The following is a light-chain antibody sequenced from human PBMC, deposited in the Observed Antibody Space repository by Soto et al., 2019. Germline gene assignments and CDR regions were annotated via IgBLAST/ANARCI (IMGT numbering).Light chain of an antibody. Sequence: DIVMTQSPDSLAVSLGERATINCKSSQSVLYSSNNKNYLAWYQQKPGQPPKLLIYWASTRESGVPDRFSGSGSGTDFTLTISSLQADDVAVSYCQQYYSTSWTFGKGTKVEIK. V-gene: IGKV4-1*01. CDR3: QQYYSTSWT. CDR1: QSVLYSSNNKNY. J-gene: IGKJ1*01. CDR2: WAS.